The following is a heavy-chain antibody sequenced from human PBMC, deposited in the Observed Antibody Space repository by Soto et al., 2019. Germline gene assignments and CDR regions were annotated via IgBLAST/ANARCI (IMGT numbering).Heavy chain of an antibody. D-gene: IGHD3-10*01. V-gene: IGHV4-30-4*01. CDR3: ARVGFGELLAHGMDV. J-gene: IGHJ6*02. CDR2: IYYSGST. CDR1: GGSISSGDYY. Sequence: QVQLQESGPGLVKPSQTLSLTCTVSGGSISSGDYYWSWIRQPPGKGLEWIGYIYYSGSTYYNPSLKSRVTISVDTSKNQFSLKLSSVTAADRAVYYCARVGFGELLAHGMDVWGQGTTVTVSS.